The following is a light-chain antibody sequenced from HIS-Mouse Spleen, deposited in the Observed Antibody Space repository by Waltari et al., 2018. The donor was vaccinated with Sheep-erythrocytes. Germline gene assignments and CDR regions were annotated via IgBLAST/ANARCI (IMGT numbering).Light chain of an antibody. CDR3: QQYNNWPRT. Sequence: EIVLTQSPATLSLSPGERATLSCRASESVSSYLAWYQQKPGQAPRLRIYDASNRATGIPARFSGSGSGTDFTLTISSLEPEDFAVYYCQQYNNWPRTFGQGTKVEIK. V-gene: IGKV3-11*01. J-gene: IGKJ1*01. CDR2: DAS. CDR1: ESVSSY.